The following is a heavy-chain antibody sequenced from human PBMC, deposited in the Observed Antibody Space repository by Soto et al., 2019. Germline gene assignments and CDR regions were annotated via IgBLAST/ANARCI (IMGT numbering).Heavy chain of an antibody. V-gene: IGHV1-18*01. J-gene: IGHJ4*02. CDR2: VIAYNYDT. Sequence: GASVKFSCKTSGYIFTSYGVAWVRQAPGQGLEWMGWVIAYNYDTTYAQNVQGRVTMTTDTSTSTAYMDLTSLRSDDTAVYYCARVGSVAAGRPFDYWGQGTLVTVSS. CDR1: GYIFTSYG. CDR3: ARVGSVAAGRPFDY. D-gene: IGHD2-15*01.